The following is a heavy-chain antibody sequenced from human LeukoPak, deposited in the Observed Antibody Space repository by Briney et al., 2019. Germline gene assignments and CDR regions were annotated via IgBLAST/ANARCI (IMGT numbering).Heavy chain of an antibody. V-gene: IGHV1-2*06. CDR1: GYTFTGYY. J-gene: IGHJ5*02. Sequence: VSVKVSCKASGYTFTGYYIHWLRQAPGQGLEWMGRINPNSGGTNYAQKFQGRVTMTRDTSISTAYMELSRLKSDDTAVYYCARVGVDLWFDPWGQGTLVTVSS. CDR3: ARVGVDLWFDP. D-gene: IGHD3/OR15-3a*01. CDR2: INPNSGGT.